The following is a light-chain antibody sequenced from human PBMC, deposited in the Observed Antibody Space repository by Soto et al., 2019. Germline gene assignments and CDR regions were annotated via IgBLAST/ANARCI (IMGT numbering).Light chain of an antibody. CDR3: QQYNNWPRT. CDR2: DAS. J-gene: IGKJ2*01. Sequence: ETVLTQSPGTLSLSPGERASLSCRASQSISGSYLAWYQQKPGQAPRLLIYDASSRATGIPDRFSGSGSGTDFILTISRLEPEDFAVYYCQQYNNWPRTFGQGTKLEIK. CDR1: QSISGSY. V-gene: IGKV3-20*01.